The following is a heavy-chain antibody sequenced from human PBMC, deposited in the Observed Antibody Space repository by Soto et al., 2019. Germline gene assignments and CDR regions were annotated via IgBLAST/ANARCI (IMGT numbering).Heavy chain of an antibody. CDR3: VREQVWGNFYYGMDG. Sequence: EASVNVSCKASGYSFTGYYVHWVRQAPGEGLEWMGWINPNSGGTNYAQKFQGWVTMTRDTSISTAYMELSRLRSDDTAVYYCVREQVWGNFYYGMDGWGQGTTVSVAS. D-gene: IGHD3-16*01. CDR2: INPNSGGT. CDR1: GYSFTGYY. J-gene: IGHJ6*02. V-gene: IGHV1-2*04.